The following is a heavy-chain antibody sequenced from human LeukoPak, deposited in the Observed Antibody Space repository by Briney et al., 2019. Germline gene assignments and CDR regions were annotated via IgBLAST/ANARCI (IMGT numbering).Heavy chain of an antibody. CDR2: IYYSGST. D-gene: IGHD2-15*01. J-gene: IGHJ4*02. Sequence: SETLSLTCTVSGGSISSGDYYWSWIRQPPGKGLEWIGYIYYSGSTYYTPSLRGRVTISVDTSKNQFSLKLSSVTAADTALYYCARGLRYCSGGSCYSPLGYWGQGTLVTVSS. CDR3: ARGLRYCSGGSCYSPLGY. CDR1: GGSISSGDYY. V-gene: IGHV4-30-4*01.